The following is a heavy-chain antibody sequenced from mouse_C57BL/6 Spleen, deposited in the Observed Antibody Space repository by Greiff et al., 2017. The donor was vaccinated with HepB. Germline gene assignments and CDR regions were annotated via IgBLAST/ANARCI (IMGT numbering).Heavy chain of an antibody. CDR3: ASFYGKGAWFAY. Sequence: QVQLQQSGAELVMPGASVKLSCKASGYTFTSYWMHWVKQRPGQGLEWIGEIDPSDSYTNYNQKFKGKSTLTVDKSSSTAYMQLSSLISEDSAVYYCASFYGKGAWFAYWGQGTLVTVSA. J-gene: IGHJ3*01. D-gene: IGHD2-1*01. CDR1: GYTFTSYW. V-gene: IGHV1-69*01. CDR2: IDPSDSYT.